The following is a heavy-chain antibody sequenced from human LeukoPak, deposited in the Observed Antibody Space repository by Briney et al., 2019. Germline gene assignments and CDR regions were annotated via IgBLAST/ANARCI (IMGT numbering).Heavy chain of an antibody. CDR2: ISAYNGNT. Sequence: ASVKVSCKASGYTFTSYGISWVRQAPGQGLEWMGWISAYNGNTNYAQKLQGRVTMTTDTSTSTAYMELSSLRSEDTAVYYCARDTRFGQYDSSGYYYLEYFQHWGQGTLVTVSS. V-gene: IGHV1-18*01. CDR3: ARDTRFGQYDSSGYYYLEYFQH. J-gene: IGHJ1*01. D-gene: IGHD3-22*01. CDR1: GYTFTSYG.